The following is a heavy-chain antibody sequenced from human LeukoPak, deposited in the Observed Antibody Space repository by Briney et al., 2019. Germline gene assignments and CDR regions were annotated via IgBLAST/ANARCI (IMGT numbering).Heavy chain of an antibody. Sequence: VASVKVSCKASGGTFSSYAISWVRQAPGQGLEWMGGIIPIFGTANYAQKLQGRVTMTTDTSTSTAYMELRSLRSDDTAVYYCARADSGGDSSGYKWFDPWGQGTLVTVSS. CDR3: ARADSGGDSSGYKWFDP. J-gene: IGHJ5*02. CDR2: IIPIFGTA. CDR1: GGTFSSYA. D-gene: IGHD3-22*01. V-gene: IGHV1-69*05.